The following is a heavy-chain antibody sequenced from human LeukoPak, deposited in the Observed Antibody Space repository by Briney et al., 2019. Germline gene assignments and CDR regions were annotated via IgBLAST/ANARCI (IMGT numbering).Heavy chain of an antibody. CDR3: ARDRMDTAMVPYAFDI. D-gene: IGHD5-18*01. Sequence: ASVKVSCKASGYTFTSYGISWVRQAPGQGLEWMGWISAYNGNTNYAQKLQGRVTMTTDTSTSTAYMELRSLRSDDTAVYYCARDRMDTAMVPYAFDIWGQGTMVTVSS. V-gene: IGHV1-18*01. J-gene: IGHJ3*02. CDR1: GYTFTSYG. CDR2: ISAYNGNT.